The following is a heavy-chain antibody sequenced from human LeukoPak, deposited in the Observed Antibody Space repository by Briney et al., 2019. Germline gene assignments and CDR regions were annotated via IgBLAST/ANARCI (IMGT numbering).Heavy chain of an antibody. J-gene: IGHJ3*02. CDR2: INHSGST. D-gene: IGHD2-2*01. Sequence: SEPLSLPCAVFGGSFSGYYWSWIRQPPGKGLEWIGEINHSGSTNYNPSLKSRVTISVDTSKNQFSLKLSSVTAADTAVYYCETSKYQLLLDAFDIWGQGTMVTVSS. CDR3: ETSKYQLLLDAFDI. V-gene: IGHV4-34*01. CDR1: GGSFSGYY.